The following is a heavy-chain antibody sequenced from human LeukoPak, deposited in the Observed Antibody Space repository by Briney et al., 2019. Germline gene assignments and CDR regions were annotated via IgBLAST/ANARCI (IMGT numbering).Heavy chain of an antibody. CDR2: ISGSGSGGST. D-gene: IGHD3-10*01. V-gene: IGHV3-23*01. CDR3: ARGAYGSGSYGDNWFDP. Sequence: GGSLRLSCAASGFTFSSSAMSWVRQAPGKGLEWVSNISGSGSGGSTYYADSVKGRFTISRDNSKNTLYLQMNSLRAEDTAVYYCARGAYGSGSYGDNWFDPWGQGTLVTVSS. CDR1: GFTFSSSA. J-gene: IGHJ5*02.